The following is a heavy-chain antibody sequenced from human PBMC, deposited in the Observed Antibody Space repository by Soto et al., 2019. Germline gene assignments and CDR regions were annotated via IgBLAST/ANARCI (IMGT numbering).Heavy chain of an antibody. CDR2: IYYSGST. Sequence: SETLSLTCTVSGGSISSGGYYWSWIRQHPGKGLEWIGYIYYSGSTYYNPSLKSRVTISVDTSKNQFSLKLSSVTAEDTAVYYCAKVGGTSLPPIPVDYWGQGTLVTVSS. D-gene: IGHD2-2*02. CDR3: AKVGGTSLPPIPVDY. V-gene: IGHV4-31*03. CDR1: GGSISSGGYY. J-gene: IGHJ4*02.